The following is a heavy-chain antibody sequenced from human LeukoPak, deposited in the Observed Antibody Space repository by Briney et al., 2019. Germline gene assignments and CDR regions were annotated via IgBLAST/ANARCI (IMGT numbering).Heavy chain of an antibody. J-gene: IGHJ1*01. CDR3: ARAVWFGGRVFRFQH. CDR2: INPNSGGT. V-gene: IGHV1-2*02. Sequence: ASVKVSCKASGYTFTGYYMHWVRQAPGQGLEWMGWINPNSGGTNYAQKFQGRVTMTRDTSISTAYMELSRLRSDDTAVYYCARAVWFGGRVFRFQHWGQGTLVTVSS. CDR1: GYTFTGYY. D-gene: IGHD3-10*01.